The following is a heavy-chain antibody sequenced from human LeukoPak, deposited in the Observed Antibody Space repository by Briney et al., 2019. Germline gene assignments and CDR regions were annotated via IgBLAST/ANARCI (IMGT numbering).Heavy chain of an antibody. V-gene: IGHV3-23*01. D-gene: IGHD6-19*01. Sequence: PGGSLRLSCAASGFTFSTYAMSWVRQAPGKGLEWVSAISGSGGSTYYADSVEGRFTISRDNSKNTLYLQMNSLRAEDTAVYYCAKGGPVAADPRYFQHWGQGTLVTVSS. CDR1: GFTFSTYA. CDR3: AKGGPVAADPRYFQH. CDR2: ISGSGGST. J-gene: IGHJ1*01.